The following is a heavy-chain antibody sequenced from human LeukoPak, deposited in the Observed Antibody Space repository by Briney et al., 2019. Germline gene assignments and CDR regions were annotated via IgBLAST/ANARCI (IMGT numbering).Heavy chain of an antibody. V-gene: IGHV3-66*01. Sequence: GGSLRLSCAASGFTVSSNYMSWVRQAPGKGLEWVSVIYSGGSTYYADSVKGRFTISRDNSKNTLYLQMNSLRAEDTAVYYCARASDSSGYYFDFDYWGQGTLVTVSS. CDR3: ARASDSSGYYFDFDY. CDR1: GFTVSSNY. D-gene: IGHD3-22*01. CDR2: IYSGGST. J-gene: IGHJ4*02.